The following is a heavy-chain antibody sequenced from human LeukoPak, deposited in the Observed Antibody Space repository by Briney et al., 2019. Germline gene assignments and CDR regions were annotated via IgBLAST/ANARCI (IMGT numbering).Heavy chain of an antibody. D-gene: IGHD1-26*01. Sequence: GGSLRLSCAASGFTFSSYAMSWVRQAPGKGQQWVSAITGSGGSTYYADSVKGRFTISRDNSKNTLYLQMNSLRVEDTAIYYCVRDRGSYRPIDYWGQGTLVTVSS. CDR1: GFTFSSYA. CDR2: ITGSGGST. J-gene: IGHJ4*02. V-gene: IGHV3-23*01. CDR3: VRDRGSYRPIDY.